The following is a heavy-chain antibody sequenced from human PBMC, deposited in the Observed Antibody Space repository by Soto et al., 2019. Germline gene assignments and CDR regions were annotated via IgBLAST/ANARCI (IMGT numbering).Heavy chain of an antibody. CDR2: IIPLHNTS. Sequence: QVQLLQSGAEVKKPGSSVKVSCKVSGGAFTNYSLNWVRHAPGQGLEWLGGIIPLHNTSNYSLKLLGRGSVTADISSNTVYMHLSCLTSDDTATYYCAIWSNWNPLYYRGMDVWGQGTTVTVSS. V-gene: IGHV1-69*06. CDR1: GGAFTNYS. CDR3: AIWSNWNPLYYRGMDV. J-gene: IGHJ6*02. D-gene: IGHD1-20*01.